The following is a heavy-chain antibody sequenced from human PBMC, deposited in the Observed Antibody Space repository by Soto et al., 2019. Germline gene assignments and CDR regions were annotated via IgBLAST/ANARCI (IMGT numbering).Heavy chain of an antibody. V-gene: IGHV4-31*03. CDR2: ISSSGST. CDR3: ARSGVTGIVIPSHWFDP. J-gene: IGHJ5*02. D-gene: IGHD2-21*02. Sequence: SETLSLTCTVSGDSIGGVGYWSWIRQFPGRGLEWIGCISSSGSTYYNPALNNRISLSLDTSQDQFSLKLLSVTAADTAIYYCARSGVTGIVIPSHWFDPWGQGTLVTVSS. CDR1: GDSIGGVGY.